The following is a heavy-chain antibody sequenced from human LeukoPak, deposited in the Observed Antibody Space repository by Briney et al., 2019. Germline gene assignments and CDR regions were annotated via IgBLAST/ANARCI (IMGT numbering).Heavy chain of an antibody. CDR2: ISYDGSNK. D-gene: IGHD5-24*01. V-gene: IGHV3-30*04. CDR1: GYTFIGYY. Sequence: SCKASGYTFIGYYMHWVRQAPGKGLEWVAVISYDGSNKYYADSVKGRFTISRDNSKNTLYLQMNSLRAEDTAVYYCARVRDGYNYLGGAFDIWGQGTMVTVSS. J-gene: IGHJ3*02. CDR3: ARVRDGYNYLGGAFDI.